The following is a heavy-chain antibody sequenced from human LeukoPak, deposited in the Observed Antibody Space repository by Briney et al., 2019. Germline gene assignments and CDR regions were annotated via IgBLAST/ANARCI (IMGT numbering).Heavy chain of an antibody. J-gene: IGHJ4*02. Sequence: GASVKVSCKASGGTFSSYAISWVRQAPGQGLEWMGRIIPILGIANYAQKFQGRVTITADKSTSTAYMELSSLRSEDTAVYYCARERGYYYDSSGYSTDSYYFDYWGQGTLVTVSS. D-gene: IGHD3-22*01. CDR3: ARERGYYYDSSGYSTDSYYFDY. CDR1: GGTFSSYA. V-gene: IGHV1-69*04. CDR2: IIPILGIA.